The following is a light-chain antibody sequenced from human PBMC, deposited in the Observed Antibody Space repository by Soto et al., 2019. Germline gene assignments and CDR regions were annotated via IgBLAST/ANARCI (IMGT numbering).Light chain of an antibody. Sequence: DIQMTQSPSSVSAHVGDRVTIPCRASQGISGWLSWYQHQAGKAPKLLIYATSTLHSAVPSRFSGSGSGTVFTLTISSLQPEDVATSYCQLATSFPWTFGQGTKVAIK. CDR3: QLATSFPWT. CDR1: QGISGW. CDR2: ATS. J-gene: IGKJ1*01. V-gene: IGKV1-12*01.